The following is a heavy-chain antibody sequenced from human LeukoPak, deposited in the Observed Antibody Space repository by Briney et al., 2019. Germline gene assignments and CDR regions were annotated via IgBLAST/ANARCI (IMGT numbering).Heavy chain of an antibody. J-gene: IGHJ3*02. V-gene: IGHV3-7*01. CDR3: ARVGGGDTLDAFDI. D-gene: IGHD2-21*01. Sequence: GGSLRLSCSASGFTFSAYWMTWVRQAPGKGLEWVANIKQDGSEKYYVDSVKGRFTISRDNAKNSLYLQMNSLRAEDTAVYYCARVGGGDTLDAFDIWGQGTMVTVSS. CDR2: IKQDGSEK. CDR1: GFTFSAYW.